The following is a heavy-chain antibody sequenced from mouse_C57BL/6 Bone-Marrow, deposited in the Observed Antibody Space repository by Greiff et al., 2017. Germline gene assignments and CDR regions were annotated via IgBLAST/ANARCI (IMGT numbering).Heavy chain of an antibody. Sequence: QVQLKQSGAELMKPGASVKLSCKATGYTFTGYWIEWVKQRPGHGLEWIGEILPGSGSTNYNEKFKGKATLTADTSSNTAYMQLSSLTTEDSAIYYCAGVLWPPTGFAYWGQGTLVTVSA. D-gene: IGHD1-1*01. CDR3: AGVLWPPTGFAY. CDR2: ILPGSGST. CDR1: GYTFTGYW. V-gene: IGHV1-9*01. J-gene: IGHJ3*01.